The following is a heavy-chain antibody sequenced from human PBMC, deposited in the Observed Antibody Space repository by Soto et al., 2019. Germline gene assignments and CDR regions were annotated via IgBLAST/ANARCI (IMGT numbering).Heavy chain of an antibody. J-gene: IGHJ4*02. Sequence: SETLSLTCTVSGDSLSSGGHYWSWIRQHPGKGLEWIGHIYDSVNTYYSPSLRSRVTISADMSKNQFSLNVRSVTAADPAVYYCARVDHRGYCAILTDYGGQGTLVTVSS. D-gene: IGHD3-9*01. CDR3: ARVDHRGYCAILTDY. CDR2: IYDSVNT. V-gene: IGHV4-31*03. CDR1: GDSLSSGGHY.